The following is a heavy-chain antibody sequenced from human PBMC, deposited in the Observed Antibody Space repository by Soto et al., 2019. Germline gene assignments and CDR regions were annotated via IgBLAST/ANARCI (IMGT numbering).Heavy chain of an antibody. Sequence: QVQLVQSGAEVKKPGSSVKVSCKASGGTFSSYAISWVRQAPGQGLEWMGGIIPIFGTANYAQKFQGRVTITADESTSTAYMELSSRRSEDTAVYYCARGKGGERWELPYYYYYYGMDVWGQGTTVTVS. V-gene: IGHV1-69*01. CDR2: IIPIFGTA. CDR1: GGTFSSYA. D-gene: IGHD1-26*01. CDR3: ARGKGGERWELPYYYYYYGMDV. J-gene: IGHJ6*02.